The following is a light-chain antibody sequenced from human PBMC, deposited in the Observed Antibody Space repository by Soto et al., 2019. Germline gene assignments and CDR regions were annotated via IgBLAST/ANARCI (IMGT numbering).Light chain of an antibody. V-gene: IGLV2-14*01. J-gene: IGLJ2*01. CDR3: SSYTSSSTVL. CDR1: SSDVGGYNY. Sequence: QSVLTQPASVSGSPGQSITISCTGTSSDVGGYNYVSWYQQHPGKAPKLMIYYVTNRPSGVSNRFSGSKSGNTASLTISGLQAEDEADYYCSSYTSSSTVLFGGGTKVTVL. CDR2: YVT.